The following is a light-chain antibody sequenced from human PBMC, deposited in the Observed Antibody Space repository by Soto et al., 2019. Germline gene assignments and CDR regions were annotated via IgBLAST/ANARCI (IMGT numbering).Light chain of an antibody. CDR1: SSEVGGYDY. Sequence: QSALTQPPSASGSPGQSVTISCTGTSSEVGGYDYVSWYQQHPGKAPKLMIYDVTKRPSGVPDRFSGSKSANTASLTVSGLQAEDEADYYCSSYAGTHIVFGTGTK. V-gene: IGLV2-8*01. CDR3: SSYAGTHIV. J-gene: IGLJ1*01. CDR2: DVT.